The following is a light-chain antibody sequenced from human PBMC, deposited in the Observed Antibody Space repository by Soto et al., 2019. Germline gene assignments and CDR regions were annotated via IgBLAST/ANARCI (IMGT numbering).Light chain of an antibody. CDR1: QSVSSSY. CDR3: QQYGSSPLT. V-gene: IGKV3-20*01. CDR2: GAS. Sequence: EIVLTQSPGTLSLSPGERATLSCRASQSVSSSYLAWYQQKPGQAPRLLIYGASNRATGIPDRFSGSGSGTEFTLTISRLETKDFAVYYCQQYGSSPLTFGGGTKVEIK. J-gene: IGKJ4*01.